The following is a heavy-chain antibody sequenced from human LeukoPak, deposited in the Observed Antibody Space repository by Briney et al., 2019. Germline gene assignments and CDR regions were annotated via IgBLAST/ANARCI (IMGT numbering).Heavy chain of an antibody. D-gene: IGHD1-14*01. V-gene: IGHV3-64*01. CDR1: GFIFSNYP. CDR2: IDRDGGTI. J-gene: IGHJ4*02. Sequence: PGGSLRLSCAASGFIFSNYPMHWISQAPGKGLEFVAAIDRDGGTIDYANSVKGRFTMSRDNSKNTLYLQMGSLRPEDMGVYYCATDGKGSTYPYGYWGQGTLVTVSS. CDR3: ATDGKGSTYPYGY.